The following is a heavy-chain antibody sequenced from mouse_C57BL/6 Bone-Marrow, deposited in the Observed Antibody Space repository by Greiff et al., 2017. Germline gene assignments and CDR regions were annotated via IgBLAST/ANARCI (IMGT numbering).Heavy chain of an antibody. Sequence: QVQLQQSGAELARPGASVKMSCKASGYTFTSYPMHWVKQRPGQRLAWIGYINPSSGDTKYNHKFKDKATLTADTSYSTAYMQLSSVTSEDSGVFYDGYDVWYFDVWGTGTTVTVSS. CDR3: GYDVWYFDV. CDR2: INPSSGDT. D-gene: IGHD2-3*01. CDR1: GYTFTSYP. J-gene: IGHJ1*03. V-gene: IGHV1-4*01.